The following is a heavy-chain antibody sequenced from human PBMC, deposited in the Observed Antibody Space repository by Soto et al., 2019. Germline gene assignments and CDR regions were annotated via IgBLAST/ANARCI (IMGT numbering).Heavy chain of an antibody. CDR3: ARDRLPPGAFDI. Sequence: QVQLVESGGGVVQPGRSLRLSCAASGFTFSSYGMHWVRQAPGKGLEWVAVIWYDGSNKYYADSVKGRFTISRDNSKNTLYLQMNSLRAEDTAVYYCARDRLPPGAFDIWGQGTMVTVSS. J-gene: IGHJ3*02. D-gene: IGHD4-17*01. V-gene: IGHV3-33*01. CDR1: GFTFSSYG. CDR2: IWYDGSNK.